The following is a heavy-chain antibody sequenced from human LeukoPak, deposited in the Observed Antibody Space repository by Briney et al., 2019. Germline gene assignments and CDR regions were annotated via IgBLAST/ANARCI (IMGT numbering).Heavy chain of an antibody. J-gene: IGHJ4*02. CDR3: AVYYYGSGSYRKGSVGFDY. V-gene: IGHV1-2*02. CDR1: GYTFTGYY. D-gene: IGHD3-10*01. CDR2: INPNSGGT. Sequence: ASVKVSCKASGYTFTGYYMHWVRQAPGQGLEWIGWINPNSGGTNYAQKFQGRVTMTRDTSISTAYMELSRLRSDDTAAYYCAVYYYGSGSYRKGSVGFDYWGQGTLVTVSS.